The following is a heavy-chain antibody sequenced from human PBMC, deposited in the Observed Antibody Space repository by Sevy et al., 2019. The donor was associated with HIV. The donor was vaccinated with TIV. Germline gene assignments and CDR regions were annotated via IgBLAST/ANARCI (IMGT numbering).Heavy chain of an antibody. V-gene: IGHV3-30*02. D-gene: IGHD3-3*01. CDR3: AKTHFGVDAFDI. Sequence: GGSLRLSCAASRFIFNDYGMHWVRQAPGKGLEWVAFIRYDGSNKYYADSVKGRFTISRDNSKNTLYLQMNSLRAEDTAVYYCAKTHFGVDAFDIWGQGTMVTVSS. CDR2: IRYDGSNK. CDR1: RFIFNDYG. J-gene: IGHJ3*02.